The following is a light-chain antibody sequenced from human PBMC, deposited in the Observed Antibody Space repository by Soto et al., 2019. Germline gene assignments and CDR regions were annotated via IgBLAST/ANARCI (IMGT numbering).Light chain of an antibody. CDR2: ATA. Sequence: DIQMPQSPSSLSASVEDRVIITCRASQSISNHLNWYQQKPGKAPKLLIFATASLQSGVPSTFSGRRSGPDFTLTISSLQPEDFATYYCQQSYSSPPTFGQGTKGDIK. CDR1: QSISNH. J-gene: IGKJ1*01. V-gene: IGKV1-39*01. CDR3: QQSYSSPPT.